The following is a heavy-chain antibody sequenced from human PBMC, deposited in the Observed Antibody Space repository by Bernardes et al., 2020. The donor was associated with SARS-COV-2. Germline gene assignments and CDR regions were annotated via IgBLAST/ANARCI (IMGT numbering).Heavy chain of an antibody. CDR2: IYPGDSDT. CDR1: GYSFTSYW. CDR3: ARHRLFGGSGLDAFDI. D-gene: IGHD3-10*01. J-gene: IGHJ3*02. Sequence: GESLKISCKGSGYSFTSYWIGWVRQMPGKGLEWMGIIYPGDSDTRYSPSFQGQVTISADKSISTAYLQWSSLKASDTAMYYCARHRLFGGSGLDAFDIWGQGTMVTVSS. V-gene: IGHV5-51*01.